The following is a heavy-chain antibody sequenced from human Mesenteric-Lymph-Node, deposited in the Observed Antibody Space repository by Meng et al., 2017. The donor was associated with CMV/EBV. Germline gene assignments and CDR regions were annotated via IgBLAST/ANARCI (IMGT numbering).Heavy chain of an antibody. J-gene: IGHJ4*02. CDR3: ARGIVFGGNYADS. V-gene: IGHV4-34*01. D-gene: IGHD1-26*01. CDR2: IIHSATT. Sequence: CAVNGGSFNSCYSTRIGQPPGKRLKWIGGIIHSATTNYNPSLRSRITISVETSKNQFYLTLNSVTAADTAIYYCARGIVFGGNYADSWGQGTLVTVSS. CDR1: GGSFNSCY.